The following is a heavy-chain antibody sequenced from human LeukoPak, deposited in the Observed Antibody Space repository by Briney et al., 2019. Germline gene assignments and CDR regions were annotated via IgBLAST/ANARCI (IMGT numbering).Heavy chain of an antibody. V-gene: IGHV3-7*01. CDR3: ATYSSSNGREFQY. CDR2: IQQHGSET. Sequence: GGSLRLSCAASGFTFSSYAMSWVRQAPGKGLEWVANIQQHGSETYYGDSVKGRFTISRDNAKNSLYLQMNSLRAEDTAVYYCATYSSSNGREFQYWGQGTLVTVSS. CDR1: GFTFSSYA. D-gene: IGHD2-2*01. J-gene: IGHJ1*01.